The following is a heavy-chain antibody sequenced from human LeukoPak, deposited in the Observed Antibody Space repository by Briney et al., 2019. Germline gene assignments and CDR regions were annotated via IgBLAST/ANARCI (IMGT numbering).Heavy chain of an antibody. Sequence: GGSLRLSCAASGFTFSTYGMLWVRQAPGKGLEWVALTWREGSDKYADSVKGRFAISRDNSKNTLFLQMNSLRPEDTAVYYCARSENELAYCGGDCYSGFDYWGQGTLVTVSS. CDR2: TWREGSDK. V-gene: IGHV3-33*01. CDR1: GFTFSTYG. D-gene: IGHD2-21*02. CDR3: ARSENELAYCGGDCYSGFDY. J-gene: IGHJ4*02.